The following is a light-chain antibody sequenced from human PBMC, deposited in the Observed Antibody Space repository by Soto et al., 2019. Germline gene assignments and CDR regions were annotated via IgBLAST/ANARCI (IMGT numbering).Light chain of an antibody. CDR3: SSYTSSSTLFYV. V-gene: IGLV2-14*01. CDR1: SSDGGGYNY. Sequence: VLTQPSSLSGSPGQSVTISCTGNSSDGGGYNYVSWYQQHPGKAPKLMIYDVSSRPSGVSNRFSGSKSGNTASLTISGLQAEEEADYYCSSYTSSSTLFYVFGTGTKVTVL. J-gene: IGLJ1*01. CDR2: DVS.